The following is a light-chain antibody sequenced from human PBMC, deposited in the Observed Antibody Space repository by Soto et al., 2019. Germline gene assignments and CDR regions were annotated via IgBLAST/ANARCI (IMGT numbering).Light chain of an antibody. CDR1: SSDVGGYNY. CDR3: SSYTSSSTLYV. CDR2: DVS. V-gene: IGLV2-14*01. Sequence: QPVLTQPASLSASPGQSISISCTGTSSDVGGYNYVSWYQQHPGKAPKLMIYDVSNRPSGVSNRFSGSKSGNTASLTISGLQAEDEADYYCSSYTSSSTLYVFGTGTKVTVL. J-gene: IGLJ1*01.